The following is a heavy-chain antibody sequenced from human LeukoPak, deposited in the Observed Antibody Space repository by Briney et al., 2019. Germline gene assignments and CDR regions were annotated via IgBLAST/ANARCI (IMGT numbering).Heavy chain of an antibody. CDR1: GGSFSGYY. D-gene: IGHD3-10*01. CDR2: INHSGST. J-gene: IGHJ4*02. CDR3: ARGPSYYGSGGYLHY. Sequence: PSETLSLTCAVYGGSFSGYYWSWIRQPPGKGLEWIGEINHSGSTNYNPSLKSRVTISVDTSKNQFSLKLSSVTAADTAVYYCARGPSYYGSGGYLHYWGQGTLVTVSS. V-gene: IGHV4-34*01.